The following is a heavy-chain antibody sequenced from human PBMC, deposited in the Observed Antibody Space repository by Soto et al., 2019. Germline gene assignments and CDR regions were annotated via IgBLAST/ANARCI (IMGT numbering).Heavy chain of an antibody. D-gene: IGHD3-10*01. CDR1: AGTFSSYA. V-gene: IGHV1-69*13. CDR3: ARSLLWFGEGYAAIDY. J-gene: IGHJ4*02. Sequence: GASVKVSCKASAGTFSSYAISWVRQAPGQGLEWRGGIIPIFGTANYAQKFQGRVTITADEATSTAYRELSSLRSEDTAVYYCARSLLWFGEGYAAIDYWGEGTLVTVSS. CDR2: IIPIFGTA.